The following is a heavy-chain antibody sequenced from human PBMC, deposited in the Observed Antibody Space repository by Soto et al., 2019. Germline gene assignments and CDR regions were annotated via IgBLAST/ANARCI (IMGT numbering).Heavy chain of an antibody. CDR2: IKQDGREK. J-gene: IGHJ5*02. Sequence: GGSLRLSCAASGFSFSSYWMTWVRQAPGKGLEWVADIKQDGREKYYVASVKGRFTISRDNVKNLLFLQMDSLTPDDTAVYYCAGDGVRNGAYNGWLDPWGQGTLVTVSS. V-gene: IGHV3-7*03. CDR1: GFSFSSYW. CDR3: AGDGVRNGAYNGWLDP. D-gene: IGHD3-16*01.